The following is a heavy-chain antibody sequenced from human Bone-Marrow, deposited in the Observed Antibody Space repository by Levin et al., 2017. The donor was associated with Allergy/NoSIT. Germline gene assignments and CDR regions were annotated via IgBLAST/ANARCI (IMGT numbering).Heavy chain of an antibody. Sequence: VASVKVSCRLFGESVTESSIHWVRQTPGKGLEWMGGFHPEEGDFIYAQKLQGRLTVTVDTSTDTAHMELSSLRSEDTAVYYCAAVHESHGLSEAFDFYHYGMDLWGQGTTVTVS. J-gene: IGHJ6*02. CDR1: GESVTESS. V-gene: IGHV1-24*01. D-gene: IGHD5-24*01. CDR3: AAVHESHGLSEAFDFYHYGMDL. CDR2: FHPEEGDF.